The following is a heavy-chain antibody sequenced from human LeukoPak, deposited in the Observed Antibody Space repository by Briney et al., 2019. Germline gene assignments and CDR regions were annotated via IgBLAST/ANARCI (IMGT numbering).Heavy chain of an antibody. CDR1: GGSISSGSYY. D-gene: IGHD3-22*01. J-gene: IGHJ4*02. V-gene: IGHV4-61*02. CDR3: ARGENYYDSSGVPWDY. CDR2: IYTSGST. Sequence: SETLSLTCTVSGGSISSGSYYWSWIRQPAGKGLEWIGRIYTSGSTNYNPSLKSRVTISVDTSKNQFSLKLSSVTAADTAVYYCARGENYYDSSGVPWDYWGQGTLVTVSS.